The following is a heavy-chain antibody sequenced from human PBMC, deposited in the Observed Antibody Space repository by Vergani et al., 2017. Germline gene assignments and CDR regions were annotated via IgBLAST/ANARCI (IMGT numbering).Heavy chain of an antibody. Sequence: QVQLQESGPGLVKPSETLSLTCTVSGGSISSYYWSWIRQPPGKGLEWIGYIYYSGSTNYNPSLKSRVTISVDTSKNQFSLKLSSVTAADTAVYYCARDPHGYCSSTSCSTYGMDVWGQGTTVTVSS. V-gene: IGHV4-59*01. CDR3: ARDPHGYCSSTSCSTYGMDV. J-gene: IGHJ6*02. CDR2: IYYSGST. D-gene: IGHD2-2*01. CDR1: GGSISSYY.